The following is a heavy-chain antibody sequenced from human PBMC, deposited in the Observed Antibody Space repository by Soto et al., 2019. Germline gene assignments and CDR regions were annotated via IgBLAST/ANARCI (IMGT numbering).Heavy chain of an antibody. D-gene: IGHD2-2*01. J-gene: IGHJ4*02. CDR3: ARTHPGVPAAISGYYFDY. CDR2: INPNSGGT. CDR1: GYTFTGYY. Sequence: ASVKVSCKASGYTFTGYYMHWVRQAPGQGLGWMGWINPNSGGTNYAQKFQGWVTMTRDTSISTAYMELSRLRSDDTAVYYCARTHPGVPAAISGYYFDYWGQGTLVTVSS. V-gene: IGHV1-2*04.